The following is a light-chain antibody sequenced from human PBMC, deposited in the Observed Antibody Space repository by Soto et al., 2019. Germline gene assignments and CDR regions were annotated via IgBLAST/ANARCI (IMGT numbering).Light chain of an antibody. V-gene: IGLV1-40*01. CDR3: HSYDSSLRGVV. CDR2: GNS. Sequence: QSVLTQPPSVSGAPGQRVTISCTGSSSNIGAGYDVHWYQQLPGTAPKLLIYGNSNRPSGVPDRFSGSKSGTSASLAITGLQAEDEADYYGHSYDSSLRGVVFGGGPKLTVL. CDR1: SSNIGAGYD. J-gene: IGLJ2*01.